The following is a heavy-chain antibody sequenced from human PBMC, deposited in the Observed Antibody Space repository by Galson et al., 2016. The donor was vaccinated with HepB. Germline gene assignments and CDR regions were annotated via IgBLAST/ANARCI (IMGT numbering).Heavy chain of an antibody. CDR2: ISNDGSNK. CDR1: GITLSLYG. V-gene: IGHV3-30*03. D-gene: IGHD4-23*01. Sequence: SLRLSCAASGITLSLYGMHWVRQAPGKGLEWVALISNDGSNKWYADSVRGRFTISRDNSKDTLYLQMNTLRVDDTAVYYCARGSVASPAGPAWNWGQGTLVTVSS. CDR3: ARGSVASPAGPAWN. J-gene: IGHJ4*02.